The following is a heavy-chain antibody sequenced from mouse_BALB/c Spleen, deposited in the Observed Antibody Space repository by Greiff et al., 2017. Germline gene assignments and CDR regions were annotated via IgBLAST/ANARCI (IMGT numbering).Heavy chain of an antibody. Sequence: LQQPGSELVRPGASVKLSCKASGYTFTSYWMHWVKQRHGQGLEWIGNIYPGSGSTNYDEKFKSKGTLTVDTSSSTAYMHLSSLTSEDSAVYYCTRGDYGSSFDYWGQGTTLTVSS. CDR2: IYPGSGST. V-gene: IGHV1S22*01. J-gene: IGHJ2*01. CDR1: GYTFTSYW. D-gene: IGHD1-1*01. CDR3: TRGDYGSSFDY.